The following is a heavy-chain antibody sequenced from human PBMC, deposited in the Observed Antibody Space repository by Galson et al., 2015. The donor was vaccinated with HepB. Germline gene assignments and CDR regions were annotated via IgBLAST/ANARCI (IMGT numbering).Heavy chain of an antibody. CDR3: ARLRSGYYIDY. CDR2: IDPTDSYT. CDR1: GYTFTTYW. J-gene: IGHJ4*02. Sequence: QSGAEVKKPGESLRISCKGSGYTFTTYWINWVRQMPGKGLEWMGRIDPTDSYTNYSPSFQGHVTMSIDKSSSTAYLQWNSLKASDTAMFYCARLRSGYYIDYWGQGTLVTVSS. D-gene: IGHD3-3*01. V-gene: IGHV5-10-1*01.